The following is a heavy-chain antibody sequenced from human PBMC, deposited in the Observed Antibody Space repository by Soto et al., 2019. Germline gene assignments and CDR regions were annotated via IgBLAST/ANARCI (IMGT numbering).Heavy chain of an antibody. CDR3: AWGVHHGSGRGGFGV. Sequence: QVQLVQSGAEVKKPGASVKVSCRASGYTFINYGISWVRQAPGQGLEWMGWIIAYSGNTNYAEKHQGRVTMTPYTPTKTASLARGSLRSDDTAVYYCAWGVHHGSGRGGFGVWGQGTTVTVAS. D-gene: IGHD3-10*01. CDR2: IIAYSGNT. J-gene: IGHJ6*02. CDR1: GYTFINYG. V-gene: IGHV1-18*01.